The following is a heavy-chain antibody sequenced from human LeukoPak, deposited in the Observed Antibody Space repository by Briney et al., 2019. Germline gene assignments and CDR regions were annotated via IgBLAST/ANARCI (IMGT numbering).Heavy chain of an antibody. V-gene: IGHV3-48*03. J-gene: IGHJ4*02. CDR2: IGSSDTTT. D-gene: IGHD5-12*01. CDR3: ARGVYGGYDSPAPHPYDS. CDR1: GFTFSVYE. Sequence: GGSLRLSCVASGFTFSVYEMNWVRQAPGKGLEWLSYIGSSDTTTHYADSVKGRFTISRDNAKNSLYLQMNSLRAEDTAVYYCARGVYGGYDSPAPHPYDSWGQGTLVTVSS.